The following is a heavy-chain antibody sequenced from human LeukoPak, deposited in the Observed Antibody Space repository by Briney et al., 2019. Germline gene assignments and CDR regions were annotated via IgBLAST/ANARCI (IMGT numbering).Heavy chain of an antibody. D-gene: IGHD5-12*01. V-gene: IGHV4-31*11. Sequence: PSQTLSLTCAVSGDSISSGGYWWSWIRQHPGKGPEWIGYISYGGNTYYNPSLKSRVAISADTPKDQFSLKLSSTTAADTAVYYCARAPVATPSEFDYWGQGTLVTVSS. J-gene: IGHJ4*02. CDR2: ISYGGNT. CDR3: ARAPVATPSEFDY. CDR1: GDSISSGGYW.